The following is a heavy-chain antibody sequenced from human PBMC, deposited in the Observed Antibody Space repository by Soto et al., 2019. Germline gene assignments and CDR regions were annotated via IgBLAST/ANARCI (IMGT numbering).Heavy chain of an antibody. J-gene: IGHJ4*02. CDR2: ITGSDGRT. Sequence: VQLLESGGGLVQPGGSLRLSCAASEFTFSNYAMTWVRQAPGKGLEWVSLITGSDGRTYYADSVKGRFTISRDNSKNTLLLQMNSLRAEDTAVYYCAKATYDTTFYTSSFDSWGQGTLVTVSS. CDR1: EFTFSNYA. D-gene: IGHD3-22*01. V-gene: IGHV3-23*01. CDR3: AKATYDTTFYTSSFDS.